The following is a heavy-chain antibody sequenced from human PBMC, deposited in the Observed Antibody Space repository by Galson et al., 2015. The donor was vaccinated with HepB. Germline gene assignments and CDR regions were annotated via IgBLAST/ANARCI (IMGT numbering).Heavy chain of an antibody. CDR3: ARADTAMNHLGS. CDR2: MSPSNGNT. Sequence: SVKVSCKASGYTFTIYDINWVRQATGQGLEWMGWMSPSNGNTGYAQKFQGRVTMTSDTSINTAYLELSSLTSEDTAVYYCARADTAMNHLGSWGQGTLVTVSS. CDR1: GYTFTIYD. J-gene: IGHJ5*02. V-gene: IGHV1-8*01. D-gene: IGHD5-18*01.